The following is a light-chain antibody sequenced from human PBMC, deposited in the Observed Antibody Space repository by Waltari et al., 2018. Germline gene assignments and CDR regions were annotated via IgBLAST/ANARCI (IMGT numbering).Light chain of an antibody. CDR2: DAS. J-gene: IGKJ1*01. CDR1: QSVGKS. V-gene: IGKV3-20*01. CDR3: QKYVRLPVT. Sequence: ESVLTQSRGTLSLSRGERATLSCRASQSVGKSLAWYQQKSGQAPRLLIYDASTRATGIPDRFSASGFGTDFSLTISRLEPEDFAVYYCQKYVRLPVTFGQGTKVEIK.